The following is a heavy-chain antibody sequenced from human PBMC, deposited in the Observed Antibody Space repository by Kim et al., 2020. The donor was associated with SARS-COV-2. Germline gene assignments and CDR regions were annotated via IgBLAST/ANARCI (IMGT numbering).Heavy chain of an antibody. CDR2: IKQDGNQK. Sequence: PGGSLRLSCAASGFTFSSYWMTWVRQAPGKGLEWVANIKQDGNQKYYVDSVKGRFTISRDNAKNSLYLQMNSLRAEDTAVYYCAGDGDLYSSGKDAFDIWGQGTMVTVSS. CDR3: AGDGDLYSSGKDAFDI. J-gene: IGHJ3*02. D-gene: IGHD6-19*01. CDR1: GFTFSSYW. V-gene: IGHV3-7*01.